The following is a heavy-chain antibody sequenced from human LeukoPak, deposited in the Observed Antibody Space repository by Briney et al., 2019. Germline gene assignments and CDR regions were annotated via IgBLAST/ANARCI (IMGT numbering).Heavy chain of an antibody. Sequence: SETLSLTRTVSGGSISTYYWSWIRQPPGKGLEWIGYIYYSGSTYYSPSLKSRVTISVDTSKNQFSLKLSSVTAADTAVYYCARDIVKSSGWNYYHGMDVWGQGTTVTVPS. J-gene: IGHJ6*02. D-gene: IGHD6-19*01. CDR1: GGSISTYY. V-gene: IGHV4-59*01. CDR3: ARDIVKSSGWNYYHGMDV. CDR2: IYYSGST.